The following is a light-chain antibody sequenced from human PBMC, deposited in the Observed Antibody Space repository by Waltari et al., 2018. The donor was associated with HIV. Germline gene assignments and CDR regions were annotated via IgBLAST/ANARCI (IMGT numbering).Light chain of an antibody. CDR2: DAS. Sequence: DIQMTQTPSSLSASVGDRVTITCQTSKDSSNYLNWYQQKPGKAPTVLIYDASKWQTGVPSRFSGSASGTDFTFTISSLQPEAIGTYYCQQYDNVPNTSGQGTKLEIK. V-gene: IGKV1-33*01. CDR3: QQYDNVPNT. CDR1: KDSSNY. J-gene: IGKJ2*01.